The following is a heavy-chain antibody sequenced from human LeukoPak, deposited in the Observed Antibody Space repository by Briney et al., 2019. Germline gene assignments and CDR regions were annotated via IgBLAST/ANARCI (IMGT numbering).Heavy chain of an antibody. D-gene: IGHD3-10*01. V-gene: IGHV4-39*01. CDR1: GGSISSSNYY. J-gene: IGHJ4*02. Sequence: SETLSLTCSVSGGSISSSNYYWGWIRQPPGKGLEWIGSIYYSGSTYYNPSLKSRVTISVDTSKNQFSLKLSSVTAADTAVYYCARTRYYYNSRSYGAPYYFDYWGQGTLVTVSS. CDR2: IYYSGST. CDR3: ARTRYYYNSRSYGAPYYFDY.